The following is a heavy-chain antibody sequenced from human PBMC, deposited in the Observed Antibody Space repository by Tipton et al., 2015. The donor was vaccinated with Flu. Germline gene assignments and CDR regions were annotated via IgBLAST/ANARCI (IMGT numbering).Heavy chain of an antibody. V-gene: IGHV4-61*01. Sequence: TLSLTCTVSGGSVSSGYYYWSWIRQPPGKALEWIGYIYYGGTTNYNPSLKSRVTISVDMSKNQFSLKLSSVTAADTAVYYCARAQHYDNNAYYYYYMDVWGKGTTVTVSS. J-gene: IGHJ6*03. CDR3: ARAQHYDNNAYYYYYMDV. D-gene: IGHD3-22*01. CDR2: IYYGGTT. CDR1: GGSVSSGYYY.